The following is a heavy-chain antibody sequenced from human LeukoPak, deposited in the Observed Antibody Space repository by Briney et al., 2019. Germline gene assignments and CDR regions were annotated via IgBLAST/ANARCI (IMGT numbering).Heavy chain of an antibody. J-gene: IGHJ5*02. D-gene: IGHD3-10*01. CDR2: INPNSGGT. Sequence: ASVKVSCKASGYTFTGYYMHWVRQAPGHGLEWMGRINPNSGGTNYAQKFQGRVTMTRDTSISTAYMELSRLRSDDTAVYYCARPPKGLLWFGELITPDTDNWFDPWGQGTLVTVSS. CDR3: ARPPKGLLWFGELITPDTDNWFDP. CDR1: GYTFTGYY. V-gene: IGHV1-2*06.